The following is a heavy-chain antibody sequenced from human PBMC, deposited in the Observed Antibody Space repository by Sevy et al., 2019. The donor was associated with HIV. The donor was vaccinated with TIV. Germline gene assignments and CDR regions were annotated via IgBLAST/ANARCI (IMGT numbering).Heavy chain of an antibody. V-gene: IGHV3-30*02. Sequence: GGSLRLSCAASGFTFNFHGMHWVRQAPGKGLEWVAFIWHDGSNKYMSDSVKGRFTISRDNAKNTLFLQMNSLTVEDTAVYYCARESDNSARWLDPWGQGTLVTVSS. CDR3: ARESDNSARWLDP. J-gene: IGHJ5*02. D-gene: IGHD4-4*01. CDR2: IWHDGSNK. CDR1: GFTFNFHG.